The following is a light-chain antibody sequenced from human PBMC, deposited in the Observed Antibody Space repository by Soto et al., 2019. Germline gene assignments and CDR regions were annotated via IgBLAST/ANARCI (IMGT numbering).Light chain of an antibody. Sequence: DIQMTQSPSTLSASVGDRVTMTCRASQSVSNWVAWYQQKPGKVPKLLIFQASTLETGVPSRFSGSGSVTEFTLSISSLQPDDFATYFCQHYDVYLYTFGQGTKLEI. J-gene: IGKJ2*01. V-gene: IGKV1-5*03. CDR3: QHYDVYLYT. CDR1: QSVSNW. CDR2: QAS.